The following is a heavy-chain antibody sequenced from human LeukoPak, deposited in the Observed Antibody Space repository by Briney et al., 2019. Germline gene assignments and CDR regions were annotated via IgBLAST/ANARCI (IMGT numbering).Heavy chain of an antibody. CDR2: INSDGSST. D-gene: IGHD3-3*01. Sequence: GGSLRLSCAASGFTFSSYWMHWVRQAPGKGLVWVSRINSDGSSTSYADSVKGRFTISSDNAKNTLYLQMNSLRAEDTAVYYCARESGWNDFWSGYYGWFDPWGQGTLVTVSS. CDR3: ARESGWNDFWSGYYGWFDP. CDR1: GFTFSSYW. J-gene: IGHJ5*02. V-gene: IGHV3-74*01.